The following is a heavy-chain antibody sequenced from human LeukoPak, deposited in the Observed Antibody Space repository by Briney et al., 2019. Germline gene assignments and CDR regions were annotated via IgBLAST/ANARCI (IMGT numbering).Heavy chain of an antibody. Sequence: SETLSLTCTVSGVSISSTRYYCAWIRQPPGKGLGWIGRIYTSGSTNYNPSLKSRVTISVDTSKNQFSLKLSSVTAADTAVYYCARGEVTVTTSNWFDPWGQGTLVTVSS. CDR2: IYTSGST. V-gene: IGHV4-61*02. CDR3: ARGEVTVTTSNWFDP. CDR1: GVSISSTRYY. D-gene: IGHD4-17*01. J-gene: IGHJ5*02.